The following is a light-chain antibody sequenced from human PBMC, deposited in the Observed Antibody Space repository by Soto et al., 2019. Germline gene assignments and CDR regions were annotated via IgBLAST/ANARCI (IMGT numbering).Light chain of an antibody. CDR2: AAS. Sequence: DIQMTQSPSSLSASLGDRVAITCRARQSISSYLNWYQQKPGKAPKVLIYAASNLQSRVPSSFSGSGSGTDFALTISSLQPEDFATYYCQQGYSTPITFGQGTRLAIK. V-gene: IGKV1-39*01. J-gene: IGKJ5*01. CDR1: QSISSY. CDR3: QQGYSTPIT.